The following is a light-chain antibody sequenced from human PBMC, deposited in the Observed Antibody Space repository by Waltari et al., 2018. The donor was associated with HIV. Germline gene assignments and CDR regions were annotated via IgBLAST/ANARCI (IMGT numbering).Light chain of an antibody. CDR1: QSLLHGDGYIY. V-gene: IGKV2-28*01. CDR2: LGS. CDR3: MQALQTPYT. J-gene: IGKJ2*01. Sequence: VMTQSPLSLPVTPGEPASISCRSRQSLLHGDGYIYLDWYLQRPGQSPQLLVYLGSSRASGVPDRFSGSGSGTDFTLEISRVEAEDVGVYYCMQALQTPYTFGQGTKLEIK.